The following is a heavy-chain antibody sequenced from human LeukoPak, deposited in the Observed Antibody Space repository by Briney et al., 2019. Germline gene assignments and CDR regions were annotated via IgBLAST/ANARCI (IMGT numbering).Heavy chain of an antibody. D-gene: IGHD4-11*01. CDR2: IYYSGST. V-gene: IGHV4-59*08. J-gene: IGHJ5*02. Sequence: TSETLSLTCTVSGGSISSYYWSWIRQPPGKGLEWIGYIYYSGSTNYNPSLKSRVTISVDTSKNQFSLKLSSVTAADTAVYYCAGLRLQRDWFDPWGQGTLVTVSS. CDR1: GGSISSYY. CDR3: AGLRLQRDWFDP.